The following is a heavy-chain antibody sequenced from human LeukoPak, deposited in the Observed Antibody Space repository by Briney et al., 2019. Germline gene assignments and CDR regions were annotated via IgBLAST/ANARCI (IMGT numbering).Heavy chain of an antibody. CDR1: TFTXXX. D-gene: IGHD6-25*01. V-gene: IGHV1-46*01. CDR2: XNPSGGST. J-gene: IGHJ5*02. Sequence: TFTXXXXXXVXQXXXXGXXXXXXXNPSGGSTSYAQKFQGRVTITRDTSTSTVYMELSSLRSEDTAVYYCARDWSSGDNPYNWFDPWGQGTLVTVSS. CDR3: ARDWSSGDNPYNWFDP.